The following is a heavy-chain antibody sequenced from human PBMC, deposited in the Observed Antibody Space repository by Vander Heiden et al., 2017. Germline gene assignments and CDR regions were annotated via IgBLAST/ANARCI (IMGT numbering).Heavy chain of an antibody. CDR2: IYWDDDK. J-gene: IGHJ4*02. CDR1: GFSLSTSGVG. Sequence: QITLKESGPTLVKPTQTLTLTCTFSGFSLSTSGVGVGWIRHPPGQALEWLAIIYWDDDKRYSPSLKSRLTITKDTSKNQVVLTMTNMDPVDTATYYCAQTAGGWYPFDYWGQGTLVTVSS. D-gene: IGHD6-19*01. CDR3: AQTAGGWYPFDY. V-gene: IGHV2-5*02.